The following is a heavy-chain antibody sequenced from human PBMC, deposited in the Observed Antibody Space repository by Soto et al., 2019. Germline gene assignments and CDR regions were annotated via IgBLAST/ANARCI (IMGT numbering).Heavy chain of an antibody. D-gene: IGHD2-15*01. Sequence: SETLSLTCAVYGGSFSGYYWSWIRQPPGKGLEWIGEINHSGSTNYNPSLKSRVTISVDTSKNQFSLKLSSVTAADTAVYYCARGYKDCSGGSCEAANWFDPWGQGTLVTVSS. J-gene: IGHJ5*02. CDR1: GGSFSGYY. CDR2: INHSGST. V-gene: IGHV4-34*01. CDR3: ARGYKDCSGGSCEAANWFDP.